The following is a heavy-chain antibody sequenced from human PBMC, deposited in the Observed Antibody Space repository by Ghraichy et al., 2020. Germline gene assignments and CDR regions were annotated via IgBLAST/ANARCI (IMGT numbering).Heavy chain of an antibody. CDR1: GFTFDDYA. V-gene: IGHV3-43*02. Sequence: GWSLRLSCAASGFTFDDYAMHWVRQTTGKGLEWVSLISGDGDSTYYADSVKGRFTISRDNSKNSLYLQMNSLRTEDAALYYCAKGRNYYGSGSYVDFWGQGTLVTVSS. J-gene: IGHJ4*02. D-gene: IGHD3-10*01. CDR3: AKGRNYYGSGSYVDF. CDR2: ISGDGDST.